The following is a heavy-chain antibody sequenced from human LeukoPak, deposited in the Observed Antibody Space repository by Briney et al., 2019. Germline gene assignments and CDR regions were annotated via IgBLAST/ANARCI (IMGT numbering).Heavy chain of an antibody. CDR1: GYTFNNYG. D-gene: IGHD1-14*01. CDR2: VIGYSGET. V-gene: IGHV1-18*01. CDR3: ARGGTAGLAD. J-gene: IGHJ4*02. Sequence: GASVKVSCKASGYTFNNYGISWVRQAPGQGLEWMGWVIGYSGETNYEQNLQDRVIMTTDTSTTTAHMELRNLRPDDTGVYYCARGGTAGLADWGLGTLVTVSS.